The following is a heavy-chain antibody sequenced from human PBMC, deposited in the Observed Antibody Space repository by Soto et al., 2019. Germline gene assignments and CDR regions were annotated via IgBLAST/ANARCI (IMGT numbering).Heavy chain of an antibody. J-gene: IGHJ4*02. V-gene: IGHV4-59*05. CDR3: ARRKWELLFDGGSSFDY. CDR2: IYYSGST. CDR1: GGSISSYY. D-gene: IGHD1-26*01. Sequence: SETLSLTCTVSGGSISSYYWSWIRQPPGKGLEWIGSIYYSGSTYYNPSLKSRVTISVDTSKNQFSPKLSSVTAADTAVYYCARRKWELLFDGGSSFDYWGQGTLVTVSS.